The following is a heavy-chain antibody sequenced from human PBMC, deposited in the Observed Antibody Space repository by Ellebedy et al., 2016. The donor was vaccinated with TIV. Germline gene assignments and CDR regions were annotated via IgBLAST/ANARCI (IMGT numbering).Heavy chain of an antibody. CDR1: GFTFSSYA. V-gene: IGHV3-30*04. Sequence: GGSLRLXCAASGFTFSSYAMHWVRQAPGKGLEWVAVISYDGSNKYYADSVKGRFTISRDNSKNTLYLQMNSLRAEDTAVYYCARDPSSGWYYFDYWGQGTLVTVSS. CDR2: ISYDGSNK. D-gene: IGHD6-19*01. CDR3: ARDPSSGWYYFDY. J-gene: IGHJ4*02.